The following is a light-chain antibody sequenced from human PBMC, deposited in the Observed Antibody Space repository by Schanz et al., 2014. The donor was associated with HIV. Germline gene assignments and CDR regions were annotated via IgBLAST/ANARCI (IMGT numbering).Light chain of an antibody. CDR1: STDIGDDNY. J-gene: IGLJ3*02. CDR3: HSHTDSGTLM. Sequence: SALAQPASMSASPGQSITISCVGSSTDIGDDNYVSWYQHHPGTAPKLLIYDVTHRPSGVSDRFSGSKSGNTASLTISGLQAEDEADYYCHSHTDSGTLMFGGGTKVTVL. CDR2: DVT. V-gene: IGLV2-14*03.